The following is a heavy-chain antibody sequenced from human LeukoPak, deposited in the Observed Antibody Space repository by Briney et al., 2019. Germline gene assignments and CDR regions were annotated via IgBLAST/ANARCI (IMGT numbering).Heavy chain of an antibody. CDR1: GYTFTSYD. CDR2: INPNSGGT. J-gene: IGHJ6*03. V-gene: IGHV1-2*02. Sequence: ASVKVSCKASGYTFTSYDINWVRQATGQGLEWIGWINPNSGGTNYAQKFQGRVTMTRDTSISTAYMELSRLRSDDTAVYYCARGWSGSYYSHYYYYMDVWGKGTTVTVSS. D-gene: IGHD1-26*01. CDR3: ARGWSGSYYSHYYYYMDV.